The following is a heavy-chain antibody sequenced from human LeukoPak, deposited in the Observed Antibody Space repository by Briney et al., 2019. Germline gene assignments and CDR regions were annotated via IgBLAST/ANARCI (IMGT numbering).Heavy chain of an antibody. CDR3: ARGAELPDY. V-gene: IGHV4-39*07. J-gene: IGHJ4*02. Sequence: KPSETLSLTCTVSGDSITSSSYYWGWIRQPPGKGLEWIGTMYYTGTIYYNPSLKSRVTISVDTSKNQFSLKLTSVTAADTAVYYCARGAELPDYWGQGTLVTVSS. CDR2: MYYTGTI. D-gene: IGHD2-15*01. CDR1: GDSITSSSYY.